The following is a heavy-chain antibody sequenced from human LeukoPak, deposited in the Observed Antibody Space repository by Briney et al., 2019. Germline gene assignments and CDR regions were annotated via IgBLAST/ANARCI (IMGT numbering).Heavy chain of an antibody. CDR3: ARTRFGELSHDY. CDR2: IYPGDSDT. D-gene: IGHD3-10*01. Sequence: LGESLQISCKGSGYSFTSYWIGWVRQLPGKGLEWMGIIYPGDSDTRYSPSFQGQVTISADKSISTAYLQWSSPKASDTAMYYCARTRFGELSHDYWGQGTLVTVSS. J-gene: IGHJ4*02. CDR1: GYSFTSYW. V-gene: IGHV5-51*01.